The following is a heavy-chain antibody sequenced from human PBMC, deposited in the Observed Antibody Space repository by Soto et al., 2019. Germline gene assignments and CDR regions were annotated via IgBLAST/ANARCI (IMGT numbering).Heavy chain of an antibody. D-gene: IGHD2-2*01. J-gene: IGHJ3*02. V-gene: IGHV3-48*01. Sequence: GGSLRLSCAASGFTFSSYSMNWVRQAPGKGLEWVSYISSSSSTIYYADSVKGRFTISRDNAKNSLYLQMNSLRAEDTAVYYCARVRLVVVPAAIAAFDIWGQGTMVTVSS. CDR1: GFTFSSYS. CDR2: ISSSSSTI. CDR3: ARVRLVVVPAAIAAFDI.